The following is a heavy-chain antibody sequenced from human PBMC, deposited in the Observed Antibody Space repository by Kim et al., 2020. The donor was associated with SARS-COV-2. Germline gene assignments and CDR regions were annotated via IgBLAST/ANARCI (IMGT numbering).Heavy chain of an antibody. Sequence: SETLSLTCAVYGGSFSGYYWSWIRQPPGKGLEWIGEINHSGSTNYNPSLKSRVTISVDTSKNQFSLKLSSVTAADTAVYYCARVKIQLWATYYYYMDVWGKGTTVTVSS. V-gene: IGHV4-34*01. CDR3: ARVKIQLWATYYYYMDV. D-gene: IGHD5-18*01. CDR2: INHSGST. CDR1: GGSFSGYY. J-gene: IGHJ6*03.